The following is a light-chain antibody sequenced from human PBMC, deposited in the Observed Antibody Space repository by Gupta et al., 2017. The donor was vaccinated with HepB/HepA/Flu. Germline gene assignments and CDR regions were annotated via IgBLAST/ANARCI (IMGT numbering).Light chain of an antibody. Sequence: YVMTQPPSVSVAPGEPGRITCGGNKVGGKSVRRYQQRPGQAPVLLVYDDKGRPSGIPERFSGFNSGNTATLTISGVEAGDEADYYCQVWDGSSDQVMFGGGTKLTVL. V-gene: IGLV3-21*02. J-gene: IGLJ3*02. CDR1: KVGGKS. CDR3: QVWDGSSDQVM. CDR2: DDK.